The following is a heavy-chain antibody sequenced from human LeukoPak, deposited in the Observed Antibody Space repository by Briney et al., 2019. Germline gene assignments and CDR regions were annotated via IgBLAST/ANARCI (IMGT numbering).Heavy chain of an antibody. CDR1: GFTFSSYA. D-gene: IGHD3-10*01. V-gene: IGHV3-23*01. J-gene: IGHJ3*02. CDR3: ARGLIRGDAFDI. Sequence: LAGGSLRLSCAASGFTFSSYAMSWVRQAPGKGLEWVSAISGSGGSTYYADSVKGRFTISRDNAKNSLYLQMNSLRAEDTAVYYCARGLIRGDAFDIWGQGTMVTVSS. CDR2: ISGSGGST.